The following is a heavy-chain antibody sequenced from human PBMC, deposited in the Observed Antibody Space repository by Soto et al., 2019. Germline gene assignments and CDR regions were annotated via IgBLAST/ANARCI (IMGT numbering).Heavy chain of an antibody. CDR1: GYTFTSYG. Sequence: ASVKVSCKASGYTFTSYGISWVRQAPGQGLEWMGWISAYNGNTNYAQKLQGRVTMTTDTSTSTAYMELRSLRSDDTAVYYCASTSSSWYTNNWFDPWGQGTLVTVSS. D-gene: IGHD6-13*01. V-gene: IGHV1-18*01. J-gene: IGHJ5*02. CDR2: ISAYNGNT. CDR3: ASTSSSWYTNNWFDP.